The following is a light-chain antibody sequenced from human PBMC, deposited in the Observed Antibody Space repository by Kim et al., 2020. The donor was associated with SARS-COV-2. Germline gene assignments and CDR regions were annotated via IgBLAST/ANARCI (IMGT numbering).Light chain of an antibody. Sequence: SSELTQDPAVSVALGQTVRITCQGDSLRSYYGSWYQQKPGQAPVLVIYGKNNRPSGIPDRFSGSSSGNTASLTITGAQAEDEADYYCNSRDSSGNRLVFGGGTQLTVL. V-gene: IGLV3-19*01. CDR3: NSRDSSGNRLV. CDR1: SLRSYY. J-gene: IGLJ2*01. CDR2: GKN.